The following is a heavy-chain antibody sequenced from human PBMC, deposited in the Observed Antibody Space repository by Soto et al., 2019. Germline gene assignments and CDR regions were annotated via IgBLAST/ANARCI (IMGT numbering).Heavy chain of an antibody. CDR3: ARATGTLRSRNCDY. J-gene: IGHJ4*02. CDR2: IYHTGST. CDR1: GGSISTVGHY. D-gene: IGHD1-1*01. V-gene: IGHV4-31*03. Sequence: SETLSLTCSVSGGSISTVGHYWTWIRQPPGKGLEWIGSIYHTGSTYYSKSLRSRLTMSVDTSKSQFSPRLSSVTAADTAVYYCARATGTLRSRNCDYWGQGSLVTVSS.